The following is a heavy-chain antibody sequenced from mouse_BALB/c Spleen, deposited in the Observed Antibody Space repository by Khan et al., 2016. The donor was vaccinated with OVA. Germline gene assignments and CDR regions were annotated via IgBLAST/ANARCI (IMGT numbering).Heavy chain of an antibody. V-gene: IGHV5-9*02. J-gene: IGHJ3*01. CDR1: GFAFNSYD. Sequence: EVELVESGGGLVKPGGSLKLSCAASGFAFNSYDMSWVRQTPEKRLEWVATISSTGTYTYYPDSVKGRFTISRDTARNTLCLQMSSLRSEDTALYYCTRPSYYGNPWFTYWGQGTLVTVSA. CDR3: TRPSYYGNPWFTY. CDR2: ISSTGTYT. D-gene: IGHD2-10*01.